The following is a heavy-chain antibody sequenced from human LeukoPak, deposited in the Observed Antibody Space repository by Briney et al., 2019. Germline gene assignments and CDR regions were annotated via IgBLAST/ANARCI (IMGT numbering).Heavy chain of an antibody. CDR3: AKDTSMVTWFDY. CDR1: GFTFSNYG. CDR2: ISYDGNNK. D-gene: IGHD5-18*01. J-gene: IGHJ4*02. Sequence: GGSLRLSCAASGFTFSNYGMHWVRQAPGKGLEWVAVISYDGNNKYYADSVKGRFTISRDNSKNTLYLRMNSLRAEDTAVYYCAKDTSMVTWFDYWGQGTLVTVSS. V-gene: IGHV3-30*18.